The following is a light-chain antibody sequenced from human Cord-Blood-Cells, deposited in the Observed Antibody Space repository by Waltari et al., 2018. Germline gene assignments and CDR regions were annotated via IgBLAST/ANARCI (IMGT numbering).Light chain of an antibody. CDR1: SSDVGGYNY. Sequence: QSALTQPASVSGSPGQSITISCTGTSSDVGGYNYVSWYQQHPGKAPKLMLYDVSKLPAGVSNRFSGSKSGNTASLTISGLQAEDGADYDCSSYTSSSTWVFGGGTKLTVL. V-gene: IGLV2-14*01. CDR2: DVS. J-gene: IGLJ3*02. CDR3: SSYTSSSTWV.